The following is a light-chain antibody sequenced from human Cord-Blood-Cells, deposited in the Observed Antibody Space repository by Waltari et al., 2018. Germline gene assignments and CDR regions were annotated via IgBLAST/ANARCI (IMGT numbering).Light chain of an antibody. CDR2: WAS. CDR3: QQYYSTPIT. CDR1: QSVLSSSNNKNY. Sequence: DIVMPQSPDSPAASLGERATINCKSSQSVLSSSNNKNYLAWYQQKPGQPPKLLIYWASTRESGVPDRFSGSGSGTDFTLTISSRQAEDVAVYYCQQYYSTPITFGQGTRLEIK. V-gene: IGKV4-1*01. J-gene: IGKJ5*01.